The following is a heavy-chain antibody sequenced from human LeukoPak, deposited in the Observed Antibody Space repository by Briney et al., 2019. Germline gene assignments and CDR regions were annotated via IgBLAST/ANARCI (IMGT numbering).Heavy chain of an antibody. Sequence: SETLSLTCTVSGGSINSTSYYWGWIRQPPGKGLEWIGSIYYGGSTYYNPSLKSRVTILVDVDTSKNQFSLKLSSVTAADTAVYYCARTIYGDKNWFDPWGQGTLVTVSS. J-gene: IGHJ5*02. D-gene: IGHD4-17*01. CDR1: GGSINSTSYY. V-gene: IGHV4-39*01. CDR3: ARTIYGDKNWFDP. CDR2: IYYGGST.